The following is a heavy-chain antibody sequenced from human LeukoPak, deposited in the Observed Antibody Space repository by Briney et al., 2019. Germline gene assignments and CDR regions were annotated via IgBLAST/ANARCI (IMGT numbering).Heavy chain of an antibody. Sequence: SVKVSCKASGFTFTSSAMQWVRQARGQRLEWIGWIVVGSGNTNYAQKFQERVTITRDVSTSTAYMELSSLRSEDTAVYYCAADTRYDSSGYYNGVYDYWGQGTLVTVSS. CDR2: IVVGSGNT. D-gene: IGHD3-22*01. CDR3: AADTRYDSSGYYNGVYDY. V-gene: IGHV1-58*02. J-gene: IGHJ4*02. CDR1: GFTFTSSA.